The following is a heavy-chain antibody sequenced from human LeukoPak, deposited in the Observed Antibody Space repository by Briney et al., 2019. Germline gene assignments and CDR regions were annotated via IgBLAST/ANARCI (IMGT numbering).Heavy chain of an antibody. J-gene: IGHJ6*02. V-gene: IGHV3-33*01. CDR1: GFTFSSYG. CDR3: ARDGGYSYGYLYYYGMDV. CDR2: IWCDGSNK. D-gene: IGHD5-18*01. Sequence: GGSLRLSCAASGFTFSSYGMHWVRQAPGKGLEWVAVIWCDGSNKYYADSVKGRFTISRDKSKNTLYLQMNSLRAEDTAVYYCARDGGYSYGYLYYYGMDVWGQGTTVTVSS.